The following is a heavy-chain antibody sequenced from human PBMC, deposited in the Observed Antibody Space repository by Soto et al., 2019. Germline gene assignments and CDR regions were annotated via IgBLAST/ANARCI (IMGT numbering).Heavy chain of an antibody. V-gene: IGHV1-69*02. D-gene: IGHD6-13*01. CDR3: ARRPTLSSSWPNAWFDP. J-gene: IGHJ5*02. CDR1: GGTFSSYT. CDR2: IIPILGIA. Sequence: GASVKVSCKASGGTFSSYTISWVRQAPGQGLEWMGRIIPILGIANYAQKFQGRVTITADKSTSTAYMELSSLRSEDTAVYYCARRPTLSSSWPNAWFDPWGQGTLVTVSS.